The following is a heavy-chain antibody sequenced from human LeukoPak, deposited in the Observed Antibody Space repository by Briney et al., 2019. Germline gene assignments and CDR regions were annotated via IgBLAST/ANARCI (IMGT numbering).Heavy chain of an antibody. Sequence: PSQTLSHTCAVSGGSISSGGYSWSWIRQPPGKGLEWIGYIYHSGSTYYNPSLKSRVTISVDRSKNQFSLKLSSVTAADTAVYYCARTSIAARRANAFDIWGQGTMVTVSS. D-gene: IGHD6-6*01. CDR3: ARTSIAARRANAFDI. CDR2: IYHSGST. J-gene: IGHJ3*02. CDR1: GGSISSGGYS. V-gene: IGHV4-30-2*01.